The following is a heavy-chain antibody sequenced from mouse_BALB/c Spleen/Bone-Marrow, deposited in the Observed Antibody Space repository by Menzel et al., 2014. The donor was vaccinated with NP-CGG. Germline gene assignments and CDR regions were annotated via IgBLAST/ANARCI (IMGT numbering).Heavy chain of an antibody. V-gene: IGHV1S81*02. D-gene: IGHD4-1*01. CDR2: INPSNGGP. CDR1: GYTFTNYY. CDR3: TRARPGGFAY. J-gene: IGHJ3*01. Sequence: QVQLKQSGAELVKPGASVKLSCKASGYTFTNYYMYWVKQRPGQGLEWIGEINPSNGGPNFNEKFKSKATLTVDKSSSTAHMQLSSLTSEDSAVYYCTRARPGGFAYWGQGTLVTVSA.